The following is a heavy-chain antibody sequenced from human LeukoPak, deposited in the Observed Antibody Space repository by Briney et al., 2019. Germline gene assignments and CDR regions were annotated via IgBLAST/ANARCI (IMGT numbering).Heavy chain of an antibody. CDR3: ARPSYCSGGSCYPGVDY. V-gene: IGHV1-8*01. Sequence: ASVKVSCKASGYTFTSYDINWVRQATGQGLEWMGWMNPNSGNTGYAQKFQGRVTMTRNTSISKAYMELSSLRSEDTAVYYCARPSYCSGGSCYPGVDYWGQGTLVTVSS. CDR1: GYTFTSYD. J-gene: IGHJ4*02. CDR2: MNPNSGNT. D-gene: IGHD2-15*01.